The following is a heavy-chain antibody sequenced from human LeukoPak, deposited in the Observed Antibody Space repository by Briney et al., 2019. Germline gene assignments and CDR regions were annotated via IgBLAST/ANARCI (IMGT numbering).Heavy chain of an antibody. J-gene: IGHJ4*02. CDR1: GFPFSGYA. D-gene: IGHD3-22*01. V-gene: IGHV3-30-3*01. CDR3: ARHRGPSLHSSAYFDY. Sequence: GALRLSCAASGFPFSGYAMHWVRQAPGKGLEWVAVMSHDGTNKYYADFVKGRFTISRDNSKNTLYLQMDSLRTEDTAVYYCARHRGPSLHSSAYFDYWGQGTLVTVSS. CDR2: MSHDGTNK.